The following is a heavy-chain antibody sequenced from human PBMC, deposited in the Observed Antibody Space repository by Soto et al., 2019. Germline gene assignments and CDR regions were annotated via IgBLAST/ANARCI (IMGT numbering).Heavy chain of an antibody. CDR1: GYSFTTYW. CDR2: IYPGDSDT. J-gene: IGHJ4*02. Sequence: GESLTLSCKASGYSFTTYWIGWVRQMPGKGLEWMGIIYPGDSDTRYRPSFQGQVTISADRSISTAYLQWSSLKASDTAMYYCARASWKVVDPYYRDYWGQGTKGIVSA. V-gene: IGHV5-51*01. CDR3: ARASWKVVDPYYRDY. D-gene: IGHD2-21*01.